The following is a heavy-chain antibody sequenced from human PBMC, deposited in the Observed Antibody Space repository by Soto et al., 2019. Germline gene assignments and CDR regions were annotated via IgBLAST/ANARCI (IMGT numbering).Heavy chain of an antibody. CDR2: IYASGHT. V-gene: IGHV4-4*07. Sequence: SDTLSLTCSVSGGSISAFYWNWIRQPAGKEPEWIGRIYASGHTNYNPSLESRVTMSIDTSKHQFSLKLNSVSAADTAVYYCARSPSTSTMGFFDIWGQGTMVTVSS. CDR1: GGSISAFY. D-gene: IGHD3-10*01. J-gene: IGHJ3*02. CDR3: ARSPSTSTMGFFDI.